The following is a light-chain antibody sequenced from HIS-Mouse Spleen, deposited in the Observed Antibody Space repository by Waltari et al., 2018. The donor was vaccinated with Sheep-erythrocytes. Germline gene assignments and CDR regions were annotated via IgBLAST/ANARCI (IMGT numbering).Light chain of an antibody. Sequence: DIQMTQSPSSVSASVGDRVTITCRASQGISSWLAWYHQKPGKAPKLRIDAASSLQSGGPSRFSGSGSGTDFTLTISSLQPEDFATYYCQQANSFPITFGQGTRLEIK. J-gene: IGKJ5*01. CDR1: QGISSW. V-gene: IGKV1-12*01. CDR3: QQANSFPIT. CDR2: AAS.